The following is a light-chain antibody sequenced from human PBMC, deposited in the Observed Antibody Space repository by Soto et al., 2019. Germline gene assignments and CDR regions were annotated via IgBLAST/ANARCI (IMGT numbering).Light chain of an antibody. CDR3: GSYSTSGSVV. CDR1: FSDVGGYDF. Sequence: QSVLTQPASVSGSPGQSIAISCTGTFSDVGGYDFVAWYQQHPGKAPKVIIYDVNNRPSGVSNRFFGSKSGNTASLTISGLQTEDEADYYCGSYSTSGSVVFGGGTKVTV. CDR2: DVN. V-gene: IGLV2-14*01. J-gene: IGLJ2*01.